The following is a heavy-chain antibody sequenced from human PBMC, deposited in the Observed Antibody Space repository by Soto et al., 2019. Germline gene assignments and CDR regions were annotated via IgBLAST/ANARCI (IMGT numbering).Heavy chain of an antibody. CDR2: ISYDGSNK. J-gene: IGHJ6*02. CDR1: VFTFSSYA. CDR3: ARATWELYYYYYGMDV. V-gene: IGHV3-30-3*01. D-gene: IGHD1-26*01. Sequence: GGALRLSCAASVFTFSSYAMHWVRQAPGKGLEWVAVISYDGSNKYYADSVKGRFTISRDNSKNTLYLQMNSLRAEDTAVYYCARATWELYYYYYGMDVWGQGTTVTVSS.